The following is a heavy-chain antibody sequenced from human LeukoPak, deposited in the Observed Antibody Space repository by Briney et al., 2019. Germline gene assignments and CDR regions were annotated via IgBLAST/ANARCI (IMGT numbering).Heavy chain of an antibody. Sequence: VASVKVSCKASGYTFTGYYMHWVRQAPGQGLEWMACINPNSGGTNYAQKFQGRVTMTSDTSISTAYMELSRLRSDDTAVYYRAREMYGSGTYYYMDVWGKGTTVTVSS. CDR2: INPNSGGT. V-gene: IGHV1-2*02. CDR1: GYTFTGYY. D-gene: IGHD3-10*01. J-gene: IGHJ6*03. CDR3: AREMYGSGTYYYMDV.